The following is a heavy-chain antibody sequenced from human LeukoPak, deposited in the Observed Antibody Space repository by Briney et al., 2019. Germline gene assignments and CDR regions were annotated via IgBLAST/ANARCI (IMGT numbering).Heavy chain of an antibody. D-gene: IGHD4-17*01. Sequence: GGSLRLSCAASGFTFSSYAMSWVRQAPGKGLEWVSLIYSGGSTYYADSVRGRFTISRDNSKNTLYLQMNSLRAEDSAVYYCAKVESSANTLTTSFEYWGQGTLVTVSS. CDR1: GFTFSSYA. CDR2: IYSGGST. J-gene: IGHJ4*02. V-gene: IGHV3-23*03. CDR3: AKVESSANTLTTSFEY.